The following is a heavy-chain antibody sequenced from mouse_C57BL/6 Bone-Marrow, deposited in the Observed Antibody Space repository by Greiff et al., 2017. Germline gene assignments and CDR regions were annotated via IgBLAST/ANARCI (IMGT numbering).Heavy chain of an antibody. V-gene: IGHV1-59*01. D-gene: IGHD1-1*01. CDR2: IDPSDNYY. Sequence: QVLLQQPGAELVRPGTSVKLSCKASGYTFTSYWMHWVKQRPGQGLEWIGVIDPSDNYYTSNQNFTGKATFTVDTSSSTAYMQHSSLTSEDSAVYYCARYSNTVVATDWYFDVWGTGTTVTVSS. J-gene: IGHJ1*03. CDR3: ARYSNTVVATDWYFDV. CDR1: GYTFTSYW.